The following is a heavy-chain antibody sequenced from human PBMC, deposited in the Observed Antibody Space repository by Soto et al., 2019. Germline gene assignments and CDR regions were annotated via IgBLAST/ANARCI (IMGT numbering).Heavy chain of an antibody. Sequence: ASVKVSCKASGYTFTSYGINWVRQATGQGLEWMGWMNPNSGNTGYAQKFQGRVTMTRNTSISTAYMELSSLRSEDTAVYYCAREESIAAANYYYYGMDVWGQGTTVTVSS. V-gene: IGHV1-8*01. CDR2: MNPNSGNT. CDR3: AREESIAAANYYYYGMDV. D-gene: IGHD6-13*01. J-gene: IGHJ6*02. CDR1: GYTFTSYG.